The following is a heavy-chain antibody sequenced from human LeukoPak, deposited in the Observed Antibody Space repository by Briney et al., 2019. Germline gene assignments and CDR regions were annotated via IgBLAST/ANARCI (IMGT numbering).Heavy chain of an antibody. Sequence: SETLSLTCTVSGGSISSSTYYWGWIRQPPGKGLEWIGSISYSGRTYYTPSLKSRVTASVDTSKIQFSLRLSSVTAADTAVYYCERQSDSSGYIHTWGQGTLVTVSS. CDR1: GGSISSSTYY. V-gene: IGHV4-39*01. J-gene: IGHJ4*02. CDR2: ISYSGRT. CDR3: ERQSDSSGYIHT. D-gene: IGHD3-22*01.